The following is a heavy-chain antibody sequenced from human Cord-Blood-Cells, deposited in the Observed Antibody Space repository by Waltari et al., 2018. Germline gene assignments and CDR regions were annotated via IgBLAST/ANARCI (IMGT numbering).Heavy chain of an antibody. CDR2: IFSNDEK. CDR3: ARIRSSSSRNYYYYYMDV. CDR1: GFSLSNARMG. D-gene: IGHD6-6*01. V-gene: IGHV2-26*01. J-gene: IGHJ6*03. Sequence: QVTLKESGPVLVKPTETLTLTCTVSGFSLSNARMGVSWIRQPPGKALEWLAHIFSNDEKSYSTSLKSRLTISKDTSKSQVVLTMTNMDPVDTATYYCARIRSSSSRNYYYYYMDVWGKGTTVTVSS.